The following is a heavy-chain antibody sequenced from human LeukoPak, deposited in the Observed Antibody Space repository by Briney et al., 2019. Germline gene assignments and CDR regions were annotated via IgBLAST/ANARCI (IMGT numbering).Heavy chain of an antibody. J-gene: IGHJ4*02. CDR2: IYNDGSI. V-gene: IGHV3-53*01. CDR1: GFTVSSNY. CDR3: AREEGLHGYNYFDY. D-gene: IGHD5-24*01. Sequence: PGGSLRLSCAASGFTVSSNYMSWVRQAPGKRLDWVSSIYNDGSINYADSVKGRFTISRDNSKNTLYLQMNSLRAEDTAMYYCAREEGLHGYNYFDYWGQGTLVTVSS.